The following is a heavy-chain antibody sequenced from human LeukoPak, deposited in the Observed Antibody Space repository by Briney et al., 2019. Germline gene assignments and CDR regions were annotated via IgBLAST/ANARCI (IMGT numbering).Heavy chain of an antibody. CDR3: ARGNTGYNSNWGRDFDC. V-gene: IGHV3-66*01. J-gene: IGHJ4*02. Sequence: GGSLRLSCAASGFTVSSSYMSWVRQAPGKGLEWVSVIYSGGDTYYADSVKGRCTVSRDISKNTLYLQMNSLRAEDTAVYYCARGNTGYNSNWGRDFDCWGQGTLVTVSS. D-gene: IGHD4-11*01. CDR1: GFTVSSSY. CDR2: IYSGGDT.